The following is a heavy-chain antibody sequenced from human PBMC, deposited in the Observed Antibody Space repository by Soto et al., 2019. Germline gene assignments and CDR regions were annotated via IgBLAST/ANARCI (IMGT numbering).Heavy chain of an antibody. CDR2: ISAHKGNT. CDR1: GYAFTTYG. D-gene: IGHD1-1*01. Sequence: QVHLVQSGAEVKKPGASVKVSCKGSGYAFTTYGTTWVRQAPGQGLEWMGWISAHKGNTNYAQKLQGRVTVTRDTSTSTAYMELRSLRSDVTAVYYCARGRYGDYWGQGALVTVSS. V-gene: IGHV1-18*01. CDR3: ARGRYGDY. J-gene: IGHJ4*02.